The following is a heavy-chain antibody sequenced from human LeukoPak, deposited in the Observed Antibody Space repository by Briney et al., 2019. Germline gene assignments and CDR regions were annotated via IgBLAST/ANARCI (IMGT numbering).Heavy chain of an antibody. CDR1: GFTFSSYA. CDR3: ARDRGSSGY. Sequence: GGSLRLSCAASGFTFSSYAMHWVRQAPGKGLEWVAVISYDGSNKYYADSVKGRFTISRDNAKNSLYLQMNSLRAEDTAVYYCARDRGSSGYWGQGTLVTVSS. V-gene: IGHV3-30*04. D-gene: IGHD6-6*01. J-gene: IGHJ4*02. CDR2: ISYDGSNK.